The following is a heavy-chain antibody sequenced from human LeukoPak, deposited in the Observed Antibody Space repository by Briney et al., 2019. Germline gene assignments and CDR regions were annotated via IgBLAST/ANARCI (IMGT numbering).Heavy chain of an antibody. CDR1: GYTFTSYD. D-gene: IGHD1-14*01. J-gene: IGHJ4*02. V-gene: IGHV1-8*01. CDR3: ATEGAVTGPQHSDY. CDR2: INPNSDNT. Sequence: GASVKVSCKASGYTFTSYDINWVRQATGKGLEWMGWINPNSDNTGYAQKLQGRVTMTRSTSISTAYLQLNSLRSEDTAVYYCATEGAVTGPQHSDYWREGTLVTVPS.